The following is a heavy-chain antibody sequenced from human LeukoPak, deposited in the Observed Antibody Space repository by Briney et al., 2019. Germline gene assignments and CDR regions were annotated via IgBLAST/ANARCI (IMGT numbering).Heavy chain of an antibody. CDR2: IGTTGDT. CDR1: GFTFSNYD. J-gene: IGHJ4*02. V-gene: IGHV3-13*01. CDR3: ARVARYFDSSGSTGRYFDY. Sequence: PGGSLRLSCAASGFTFSNYDMHWVRQAAGKGLEWVSVIGTTGDTFYAGSVKGRFTISRENAKNSLYLQMNRLRAGDTAVYYCARVARYFDSSGSTGRYFDYWGPGIQVTVSS. D-gene: IGHD3-22*01.